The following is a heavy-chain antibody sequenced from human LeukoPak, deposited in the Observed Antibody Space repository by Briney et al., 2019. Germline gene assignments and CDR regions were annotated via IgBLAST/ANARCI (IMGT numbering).Heavy chain of an antibody. Sequence: SQTLSLTCAISGDSVSNNITAWNWIRQSPSRGLEWLGRTYYRSKWYIDYAESLKSRITINPDTSKSQFSLQLNSVTPEDTAVYFCVRDGPGAFYYLDVWGRGTLVTVSS. CDR3: VRDGPGAFYYLDV. D-gene: IGHD2/OR15-2a*01. J-gene: IGHJ2*01. V-gene: IGHV6-1*01. CDR2: TYYRSKWYI. CDR1: GDSVSNNITA.